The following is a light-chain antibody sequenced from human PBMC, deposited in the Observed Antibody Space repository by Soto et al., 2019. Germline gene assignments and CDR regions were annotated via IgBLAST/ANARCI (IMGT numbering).Light chain of an antibody. Sequence: IVLTESPGTLSLSPGERATLSCRASQSLRSTSLAWYQQKPGQAPRLLISGASTSAADIPDRFSGSGSGTDFTLTTVRLVPEDFAVYYCQPYYSRPRTFGRGTKVDIK. CDR3: QPYYSRPRT. CDR2: GAS. CDR1: QSLRSTS. V-gene: IGKV3-20*01. J-gene: IGKJ4*01.